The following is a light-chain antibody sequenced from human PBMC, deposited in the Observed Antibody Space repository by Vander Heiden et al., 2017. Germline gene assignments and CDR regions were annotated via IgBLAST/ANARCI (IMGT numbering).Light chain of an antibody. CDR2: GAS. CDR3: QQYNNWPPYT. Sequence: EIVMTQSPATVSVSPGERATLSCRASQSVSDNLAWYQQKPGQAPRLLIYGASVRATDIPARFSGSGSGTEFTLTISSLQSEDFAVYYCQQYNNWPPYTFGQWTKLEIK. CDR1: QSVSDN. J-gene: IGKJ2*01. V-gene: IGKV3-15*01.